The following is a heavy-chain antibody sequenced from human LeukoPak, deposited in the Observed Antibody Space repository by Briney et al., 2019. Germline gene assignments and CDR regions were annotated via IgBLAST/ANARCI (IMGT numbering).Heavy chain of an antibody. CDR2: MSDTGIT. CDR1: GVSMKNSF. D-gene: IGHD2/OR15-2a*01. V-gene: IGHV4-59*01. Sequence: SETLSLTCSVSGVSMKNSFWSWIRQPARNGLEWMGYMSDTGITNANPSLKSRVTFSIDTSNDHFYLKLRSVTAADTALYFCARNRFQLSGPYWFDPWGRGTLVTVSS. CDR3: ARNRFQLSGPYWFDP. J-gene: IGHJ5*02.